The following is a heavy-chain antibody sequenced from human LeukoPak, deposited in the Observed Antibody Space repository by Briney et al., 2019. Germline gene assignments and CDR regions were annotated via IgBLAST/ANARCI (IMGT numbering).Heavy chain of an antibody. CDR1: GGSFTTYY. V-gene: IGHV4-4*07. CDR2: IDSSGTT. D-gene: IGHD1-26*01. CDR3: ARDLSPFYSGSYLGFDP. Sequence: SETLSLTCTVSGGSFTTYYWSWIRQPAGRGLEWIGHIDSSGTTNYNPSLKSRVTISVDTSKNQFSLKLSSVTAADTAVYYCARDLSPFYSGSYLGFDPWGQGTLVTVSS. J-gene: IGHJ5*02.